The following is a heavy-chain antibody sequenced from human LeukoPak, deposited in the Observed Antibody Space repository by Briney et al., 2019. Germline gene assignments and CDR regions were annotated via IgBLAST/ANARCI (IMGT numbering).Heavy chain of an antibody. V-gene: IGHV3-7*01. J-gene: IGHJ4*02. Sequence: GGSLRVSCAASGFTFSSDWMSCVRQAPGKGLEWVANIKQDGSEKYYVDSVKGRFTISRDNAKNSLYLQMNSLRAEDTAVYYCARDLVGYSSVGFFDYWGQGTLVTVSS. CDR1: GFTFSSDW. CDR2: IKQDGSEK. D-gene: IGHD6-19*01. CDR3: ARDLVGYSSVGFFDY.